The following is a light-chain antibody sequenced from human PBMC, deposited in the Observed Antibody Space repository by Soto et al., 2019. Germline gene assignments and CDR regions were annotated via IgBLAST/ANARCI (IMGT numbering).Light chain of an antibody. CDR1: QSVSSY. CDR3: QQRNVWPPVT. J-gene: IGKJ5*01. Sequence: LTQSPATMTLNHGERATLSCRASQSVSSYLAWYQQRPGQAPRLLIYDASNRATGIPARFSGSGSGTDFTLTISSLEPEDFAVYYCQQRNVWPPVTFGHVTRPAN. CDR2: DAS. V-gene: IGKV3-11*01.